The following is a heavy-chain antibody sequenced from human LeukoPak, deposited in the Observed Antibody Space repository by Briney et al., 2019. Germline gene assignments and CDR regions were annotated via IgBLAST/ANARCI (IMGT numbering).Heavy chain of an antibody. J-gene: IGHJ4*02. Sequence: GASVKVSCKTSGYTFTRYAVHWVRQAPGQRLEWMGWINAGNGNTKYSQKFQGRVTITRDTSASTAYMELSSLRSEDTAVYYCARESDSGEFDYWGQGTLVTVSS. CDR1: GYTFTRYA. CDR2: INAGNGNT. CDR3: ARESDSGEFDY. D-gene: IGHD2-15*01. V-gene: IGHV1-3*01.